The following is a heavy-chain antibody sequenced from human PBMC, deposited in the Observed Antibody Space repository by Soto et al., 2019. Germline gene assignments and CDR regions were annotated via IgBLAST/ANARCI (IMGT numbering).Heavy chain of an antibody. D-gene: IGHD3-22*01. V-gene: IGHV3-30*18. J-gene: IGHJ4*02. CDR3: AKPFNYYDSSGYLDY. Sequence: QVQLVESGGGVVQPGRSLRLSCAASGFTFSSYGMHWVRQAPGKGLEWVAVISYDGSNKYYADSVKGRFTISRDNSKNTLYLQMNSLRAEDTAVYYCAKPFNYYDSSGYLDYWGQGTLVTVSS. CDR2: ISYDGSNK. CDR1: GFTFSSYG.